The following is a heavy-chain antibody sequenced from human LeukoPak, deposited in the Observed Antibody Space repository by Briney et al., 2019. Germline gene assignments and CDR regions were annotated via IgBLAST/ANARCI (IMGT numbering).Heavy chain of an antibody. CDR2: IYHSGST. CDR3: ARQDYDILTGYYRYYYMDV. V-gene: IGHV4-38-2*02. J-gene: IGHJ6*03. Sequence: PSETLSLTCTVSGYSISSGYYWGWIRQPPGKGLEWIGSIYHSGSTYYNPSLKSRVTISVDTSKNQFSLKLSSVTAADTAVYYCARQDYDILTGYYRYYYMDVWGKGTTVTISS. D-gene: IGHD3-9*01. CDR1: GYSISSGYY.